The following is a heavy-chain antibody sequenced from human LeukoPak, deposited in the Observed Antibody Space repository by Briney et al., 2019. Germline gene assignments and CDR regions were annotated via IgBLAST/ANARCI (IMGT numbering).Heavy chain of an antibody. Sequence: PGGSLRLSCAASGFTFSSHRMSWVRQAPGKGLEWVANIKKDGSEKYYADSVKGRFTISRDNSKNTLYLQMNSLRAEDTAVYYCAKVYSSGWYSVENWGQGTLVTVSS. J-gene: IGHJ4*02. V-gene: IGHV3-7*01. CDR2: IKKDGSEK. CDR1: GFTFSSHR. D-gene: IGHD6-19*01. CDR3: AKVYSSGWYSVEN.